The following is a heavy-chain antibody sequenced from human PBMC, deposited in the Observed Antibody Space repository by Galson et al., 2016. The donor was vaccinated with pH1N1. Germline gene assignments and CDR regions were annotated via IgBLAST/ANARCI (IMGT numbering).Heavy chain of an antibody. V-gene: IGHV4-34*01. CDR1: GGAFSGYY. CDR2: SKDGGSA. CDR3: TRGKRGTYYFDSSGYSFAH. D-gene: IGHD3-22*01. J-gene: IGHJ5*02. Sequence: ETLSLTCEVHGGAFSGYYWNWIRQPPGKGLEWIGESKDGGSANYNPSLESRVTISVETSKNQISLKLNSVTAADTAVYYCTRGKRGTYYFDSSGYSFAHWGPGTLVTGSS.